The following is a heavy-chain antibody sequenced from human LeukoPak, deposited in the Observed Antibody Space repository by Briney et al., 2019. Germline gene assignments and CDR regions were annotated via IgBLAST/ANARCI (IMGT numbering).Heavy chain of an antibody. CDR2: SIPIFGTA. V-gene: IGHV1-69*13. CDR1: GGTVTSYA. Sequence: GASVKVSCKASGGTVTSYAISWVRQAPGQGVEWMGGSIPIFGTANYAQKFQGRVTITADDSKSTAYLELSSLRSEDTAVYYCARTSEAAGTDPDYWGQGTLVTVSS. CDR3: ARTSEAAGTDPDY. J-gene: IGHJ4*02. D-gene: IGHD6-13*01.